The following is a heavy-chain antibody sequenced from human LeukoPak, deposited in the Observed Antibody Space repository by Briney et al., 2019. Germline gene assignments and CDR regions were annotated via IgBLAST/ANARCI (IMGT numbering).Heavy chain of an antibody. CDR3: AKDLHGGYSSDY. D-gene: IGHD4-23*01. J-gene: IGHJ4*02. CDR2: IGFEGLHK. V-gene: IGHV3-30*02. CDR1: GFTFNNFG. Sequence: GGSLRLSCAASGFTFNNFGMHWVRQAPSKGLEWVAFIGFEGLHKYYADSVKGRFTISKDNSKATLYLQMNSLRPEDTAVYYCAKDLHGGYSSDYWGLGTLVTVSS.